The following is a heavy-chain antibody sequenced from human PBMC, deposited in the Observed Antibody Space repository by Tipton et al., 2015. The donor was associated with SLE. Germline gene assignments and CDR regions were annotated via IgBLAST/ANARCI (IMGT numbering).Heavy chain of an antibody. D-gene: IGHD2-15*01. CDR3: ARHVYCSGGSCYSGDYFDY. Sequence: TLSLTCTVSGGSISSSSYYWDWIRQPPGEGLEWIGSIYYSGSTYYNPSLKSRVTISVDTSKNQFSLKLSSVTAADTAVYYCARHVYCSGGSCYSGDYFDYWGQGTLDTVSS. V-gene: IGHV4-39*07. CDR1: GGSISSSSYY. CDR2: IYYSGST. J-gene: IGHJ4*02.